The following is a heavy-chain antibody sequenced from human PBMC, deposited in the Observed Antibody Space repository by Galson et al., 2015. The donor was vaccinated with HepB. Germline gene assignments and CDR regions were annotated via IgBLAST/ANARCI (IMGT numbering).Heavy chain of an antibody. D-gene: IGHD3-10*01. CDR2: ISYAGSEK. CDR1: GFTFNSYD. Sequence: SLRLSCAASGFTFNSYDMQWIRQTLGKGLEWVALISYAGSEKYYADSVKGRFTISRDNSKNTLDLQMNSLTAVDTGIYYCVRDKVIRGFVVSDNDSWGQGTLVTVSS. V-gene: IGHV3-30*04. J-gene: IGHJ4*02. CDR3: VRDKVIRGFVVSDNDS.